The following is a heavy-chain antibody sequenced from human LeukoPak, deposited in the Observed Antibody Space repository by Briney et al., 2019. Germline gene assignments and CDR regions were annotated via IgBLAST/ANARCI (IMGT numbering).Heavy chain of an antibody. J-gene: IGHJ4*02. CDR2: INTNTGNP. CDR1: GYTFTSYA. CDR3: ARDGSEEWELLLDC. Sequence: ASVKVSCKASGYTFTSYAMNWVRQAPGQGLEWMGWINTNTGNPTYAQGFTGRFVFSLDTSVSTAYLQISSLKAEDTAVYYCARDGSEEWELLLDCWGQGTLVTVSS. V-gene: IGHV7-4-1*02. D-gene: IGHD1-26*01.